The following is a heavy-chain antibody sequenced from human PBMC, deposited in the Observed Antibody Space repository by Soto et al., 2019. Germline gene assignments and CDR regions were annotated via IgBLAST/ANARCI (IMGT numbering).Heavy chain of an antibody. J-gene: IGHJ4*02. V-gene: IGHV3-23*01. CDR2: ISNNGGST. CDR3: AKDESAGYYYFDY. CDR1: GFTFSNCA. D-gene: IGHD3-9*01. Sequence: PGGSLRLSCAASGFTFSNCAMSWVRQAPGKGLEWVSVISNNGGSTYYADSVKGRFTISRDNSKNTLYLQMNSLRAVDTAVYYCAKDESAGYYYFDYWGQGTLVTVSS.